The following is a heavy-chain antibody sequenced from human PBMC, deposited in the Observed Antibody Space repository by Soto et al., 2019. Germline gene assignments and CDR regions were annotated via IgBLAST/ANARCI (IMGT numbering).Heavy chain of an antibody. CDR2: INHSGST. CDR1: GGSFSGYY. V-gene: IGHV4-34*01. Sequence: PSETLSLTCAVYGGSFSGYYWSWIRQPPGKGLEWIGEINHSGSTNYNPSLKSRVTISVDTSKNQFSLKLSSVTAADTAVYYCASVSIAARQVDYGGQGTLVTVS. CDR3: ASVSIAARQVDY. D-gene: IGHD6-6*01. J-gene: IGHJ4*02.